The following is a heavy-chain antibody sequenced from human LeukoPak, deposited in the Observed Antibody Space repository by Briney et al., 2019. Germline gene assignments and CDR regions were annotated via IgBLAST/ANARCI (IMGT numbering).Heavy chain of an antibody. V-gene: IGHV3-74*01. D-gene: IGHD6-13*01. CDR3: ARGYYSSSRFDS. CDR2: VNSDGSTT. CDR1: GFTFSDYG. J-gene: IGHJ4*02. Sequence: GKSLRLSCAASGFTFSDYGIHWVRQAPEKGLVWVSRVNSDGSTTNYADSVKGRFTISRDNAENTLYMRMNSLRPEDTAVYYCARGYYSSSRFDSWGQGTLVTVPS.